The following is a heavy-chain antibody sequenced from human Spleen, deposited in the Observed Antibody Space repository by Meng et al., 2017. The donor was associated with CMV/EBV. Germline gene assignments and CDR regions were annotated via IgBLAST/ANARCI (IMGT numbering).Heavy chain of an antibody. Sequence: GESLKISCAASEFTFSTYTMNWVRQAPGKGLEWVSYISSSSNTISYADSVKGRFTVSRDNAKNSLYLQMNSLRAEDTAVYYCARDAHSSGWVIGSLASDYYYYGMDVWGQGTTVTVSS. V-gene: IGHV3-48*04. CDR1: EFTFSTYT. D-gene: IGHD6-19*01. CDR2: ISSSSNTI. J-gene: IGHJ6*02. CDR3: ARDAHSSGWVIGSLASDYYYYGMDV.